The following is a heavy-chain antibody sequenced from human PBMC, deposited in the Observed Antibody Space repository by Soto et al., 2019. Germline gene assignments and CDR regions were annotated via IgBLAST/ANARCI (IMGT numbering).Heavy chain of an antibody. CDR1: GGSISSYY. Sequence: PSETLSLTCTVSGGSISSYYWSWIRQPPGKGLEWIGYIYYSGSTNYNPSLKSRVTISVDTSKNQFSLKLSSVTAADTAVYYCARDSAFGPYYGYGMNVWGQGTTVTVSS. CDR2: IYYSGST. D-gene: IGHD3-16*01. CDR3: ARDSAFGPYYGYGMNV. V-gene: IGHV4-59*01. J-gene: IGHJ6*02.